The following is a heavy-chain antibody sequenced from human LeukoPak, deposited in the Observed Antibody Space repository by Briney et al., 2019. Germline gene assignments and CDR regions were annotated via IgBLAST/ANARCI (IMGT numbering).Heavy chain of an antibody. V-gene: IGHV1-69*04. CDR1: GGTFSSYA. J-gene: IGHJ4*02. Sequence: SVKVSCKASGGTFSSYAISWVRQAPGQGLEWMGRIIPILGIANYAQKFQGRVTITADKSTSTAYMELSSLRSEDTAVYYCARDYARITMVRGGIDYWGQGTLVTVSS. CDR3: ARDYARITMVRGGIDY. D-gene: IGHD3-10*01. CDR2: IIPILGIA.